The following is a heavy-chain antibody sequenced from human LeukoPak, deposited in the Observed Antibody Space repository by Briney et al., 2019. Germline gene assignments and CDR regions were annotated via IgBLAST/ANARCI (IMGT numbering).Heavy chain of an antibody. CDR3: ARGYSSSWYVAWQVWFDP. D-gene: IGHD6-13*01. V-gene: IGHV1-24*01. CDR1: AYTLTKLS. J-gene: IGHJ5*02. Sequence: ASVKVSCKVSAYTLTKLSIHWVRQAPGKGLEWMGGFDPDDDETIYAQKFQGRVTMTEDTSTSTAYMELRSLRSDDTAVYYCARGYSSSWYVAWQVWFDPWGQGTLVTVSS. CDR2: FDPDDDET.